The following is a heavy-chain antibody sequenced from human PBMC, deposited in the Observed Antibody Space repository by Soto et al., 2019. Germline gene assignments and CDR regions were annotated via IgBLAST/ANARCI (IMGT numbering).Heavy chain of an antibody. J-gene: IGHJ4*02. V-gene: IGHV3-23*01. Sequence: GGSLRLSCAASGFTFSIYAMSWVRQAPGKGLEWVSTISHRSATTYYADSVKGRFTVSRDNSKNTLYLQMNSLRAADTAVYYCARQKGELIPYFDHWGQGSRVTVSS. D-gene: IGHD3-3*01. CDR1: GFTFSIYA. CDR2: ISHRSATT. CDR3: ARQKGELIPYFDH.